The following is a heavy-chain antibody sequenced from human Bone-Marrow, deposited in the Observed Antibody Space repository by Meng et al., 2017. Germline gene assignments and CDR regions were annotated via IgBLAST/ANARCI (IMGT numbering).Heavy chain of an antibody. V-gene: IGHV3-66*02. Sequence: ESLKISCAASGFTVSSNYMSWVRQAPGKGLEWVSVIYSGGSTYYADSVKGRFTISRDNSKNTLYLQMNSLRAEDTAVYYCARDGRYYYDSSGYYLNWGQGTLVTVSS. CDR1: GFTVSSNY. CDR2: IYSGGST. D-gene: IGHD3-22*01. CDR3: ARDGRYYYDSSGYYLN. J-gene: IGHJ4*02.